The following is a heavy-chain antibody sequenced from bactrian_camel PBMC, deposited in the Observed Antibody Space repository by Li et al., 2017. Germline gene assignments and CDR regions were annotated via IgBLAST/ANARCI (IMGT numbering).Heavy chain of an antibody. D-gene: IGHD2*01. CDR2: IPTGTSE. J-gene: IGHJ6*01. CDR3: NTAQWCGYKP. V-gene: IGHV3S53*01. Sequence: HVQLVESGGGLVQPGGSLTLSCAVFGYSVSSCSMAWYRHAPGLGRELVARIPTGTSEYIAASVKGRFTIYQDNAKNTVYLQMNSLKPEDTAIYYCNTAQWCGYKPWGQGTQVTVS. CDR1: GYSVSSCS.